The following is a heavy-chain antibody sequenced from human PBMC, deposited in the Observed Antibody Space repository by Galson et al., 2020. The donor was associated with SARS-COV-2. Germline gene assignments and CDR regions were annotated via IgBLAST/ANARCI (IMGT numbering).Heavy chain of an antibody. Sequence: SETLSLTCTVSGGSISSGSYYWSWIRQPAGKGLEWIGRIYTSGSTNYNPSLKSRVTISVDTSKNQFSLKLSSVTAADTAVYYCARSTRPWHFDYWGQGTLVTVSS. V-gene: IGHV4-61*02. CDR3: ARSTRPWHFDY. CDR2: IYTSGST. J-gene: IGHJ4*02. CDR1: GGSISSGSYY. D-gene: IGHD4-17*01.